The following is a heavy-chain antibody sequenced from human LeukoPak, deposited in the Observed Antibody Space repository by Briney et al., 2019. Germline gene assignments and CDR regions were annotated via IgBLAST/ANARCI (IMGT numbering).Heavy chain of an antibody. CDR1: GFTFSSYA. CDR3: ASPRGPYYYDSSGNY. Sequence: GGSLRLSCAASGFTFSSYAMSWVRQAPGKGLEWVSAISGSGGSTYYADSVKGRFTISRDNAKNSLYLQMNSLRAEDTAVYYCASPRGPYYYDSSGNYWGQGTLVTVSS. CDR2: ISGSGGST. V-gene: IGHV3-23*01. D-gene: IGHD3-22*01. J-gene: IGHJ4*02.